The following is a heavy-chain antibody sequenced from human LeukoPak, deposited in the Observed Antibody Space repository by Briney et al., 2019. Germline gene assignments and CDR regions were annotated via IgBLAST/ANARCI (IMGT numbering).Heavy chain of an antibody. V-gene: IGHV3-23*01. Sequence: GGSLRLSCAASRFTFSNYAMTWVRQTPGKGLEWVSTINSGGYTYYADSVKGRFTISRGNSKNTLYLQMNSLRAEDTAVYYCAKDVTVTNWLDPWGQGTLVTVSS. J-gene: IGHJ5*02. CDR1: RFTFSNYA. CDR2: INSGGYT. D-gene: IGHD4-17*01. CDR3: AKDVTVTNWLDP.